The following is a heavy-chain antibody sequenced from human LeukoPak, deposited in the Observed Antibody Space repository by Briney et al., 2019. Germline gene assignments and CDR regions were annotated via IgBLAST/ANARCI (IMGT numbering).Heavy chain of an antibody. CDR2: ISSSSSTI. V-gene: IGHV3-48*01. CDR3: ARAWAGTYFDY. CDR1: GFTFSSYS. D-gene: IGHD6-19*01. J-gene: IGHJ4*02. Sequence: GGSLRLSCAASGFTFSSYSMNWVRQAPGKGLEWVSYISSSSSTIYYADSVKGRFTISRDNAKNSLYLQMNSLRAEDTAVYYCARAWAGTYFDYWGQGTLVTVSS.